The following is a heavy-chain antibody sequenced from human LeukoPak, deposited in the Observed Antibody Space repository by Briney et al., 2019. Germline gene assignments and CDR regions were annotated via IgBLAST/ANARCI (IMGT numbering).Heavy chain of an antibody. J-gene: IGHJ4*02. CDR3: ARQIVATTYDY. CDR2: ISSGSSYI. D-gene: IGHD5-12*01. V-gene: IGHV3-21*01. Sequence: GGSLRLSCAASGFTFRTYAMSWVRQAPGKGLEWVSSISSGSSYIYYADSVKGRFTISRDNAKNSLYLQMNSLRAEDAAVYYCARQIVATTYDYWGQGTLVTVSS. CDR1: GFTFRTYA.